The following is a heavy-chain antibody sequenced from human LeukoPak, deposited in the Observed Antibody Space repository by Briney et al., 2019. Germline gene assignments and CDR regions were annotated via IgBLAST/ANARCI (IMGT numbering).Heavy chain of an antibody. CDR3: ARLALGRLDY. CDR2: IYQSGST. Sequence: PLETLSLTCSVSGYSISSGYYWGWIRQPPGKGLEWIGSIYQSGSTYCNPSLKSRVTISVDTSKNQFSLSLSSVTAADTAEYFCARLALGRLDYWGQGTLVTVSS. J-gene: IGHJ4*02. CDR1: GYSISSGYY. V-gene: IGHV4-38-2*02. D-gene: IGHD1-26*01.